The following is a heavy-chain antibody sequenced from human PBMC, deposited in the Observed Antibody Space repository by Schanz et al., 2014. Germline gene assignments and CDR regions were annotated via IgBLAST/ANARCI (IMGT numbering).Heavy chain of an antibody. Sequence: QVQLVQSGAEVKKPGASEKVSCKASGYTFTSYYMHWVRQAPGQGLEWMGIINPSGGSTSYAQKFQGRVTMTRDTSTSTVYMELSSLRSEDTAVYYCVTEKRMESGTWAKAFDIWGQGTWVTVSS. CDR2: INPSGGST. V-gene: IGHV1-46*01. D-gene: IGHD3-3*01. J-gene: IGHJ3*02. CDR1: GYTFTSYY. CDR3: VTEKRMESGTWAKAFDI.